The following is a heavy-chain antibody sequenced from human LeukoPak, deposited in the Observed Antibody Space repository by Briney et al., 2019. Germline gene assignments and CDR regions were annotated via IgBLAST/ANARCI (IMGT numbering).Heavy chain of an antibody. J-gene: IGHJ5*02. Sequence: ASVKVSCKASGYTFTGYYMHWVRQAPGQGLEWMGRINPNSGGTNYAQKFQGRVTMTRDTSISTAYMELSRLRSDDTAVYYCASGGYSSSWYEDPNWFDPWGRGTLVTVSS. V-gene: IGHV1-2*06. CDR2: INPNSGGT. D-gene: IGHD6-13*01. CDR1: GYTFTGYY. CDR3: ASGGYSSSWYEDPNWFDP.